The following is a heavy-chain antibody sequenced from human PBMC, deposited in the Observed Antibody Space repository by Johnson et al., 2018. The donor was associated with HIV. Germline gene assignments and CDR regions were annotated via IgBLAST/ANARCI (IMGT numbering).Heavy chain of an antibody. J-gene: IGHJ3*02. CDR1: EFTFRDYW. V-gene: IGHV3-7*05. CDR3: ARDKYYLTAITGSAFDI. D-gene: IGHD2/OR15-2a*01. CDR2: IKQDGSDT. Sequence: VQLVESGGGVVQPGRSLRLSCSASEFTFRDYWMAWVRQAPGRGLEWVANIKQDGSDTYYLDSVKGRFTISRDNTKNSLFLQMDTLRAGDTAVYYCARDKYYLTAITGSAFDIWGQGTMVTVSS.